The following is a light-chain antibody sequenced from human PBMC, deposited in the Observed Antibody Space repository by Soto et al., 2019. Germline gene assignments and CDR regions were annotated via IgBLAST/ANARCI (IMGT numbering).Light chain of an antibody. J-gene: IGKJ1*01. V-gene: IGKV1-39*01. CDR2: AAS. Sequence: DIQMTQSPSSLSASVGDRVTITCRASQSISSYLNWYQQKPGKAPKLLIYAASSLQSGVPSRFSGSGSGTDFTLTLSSVQPEDFATYYCQQSYSTPWTFGQGTKVEIK. CDR1: QSISSY. CDR3: QQSYSTPWT.